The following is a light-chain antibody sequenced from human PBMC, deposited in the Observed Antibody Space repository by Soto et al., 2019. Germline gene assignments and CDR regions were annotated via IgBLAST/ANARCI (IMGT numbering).Light chain of an antibody. V-gene: IGKV3-20*01. CDR2: GAS. CDR1: QSVSSSY. Sequence: EIVLTQSPGTLSLSPGERATLSCRASQSVSSSYLAWYQQKPGQAPRLLIYGASSRATGIPDRFSGSGSGTDFTLTISRLEPEDFAVYYCQQYGRSPGLLTFGPGTTVDIK. CDR3: QQYGRSPGLLT. J-gene: IGKJ3*01.